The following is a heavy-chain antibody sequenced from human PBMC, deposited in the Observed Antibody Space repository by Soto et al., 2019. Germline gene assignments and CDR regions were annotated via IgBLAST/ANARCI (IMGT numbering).Heavy chain of an antibody. Sequence: QVQLVQSGAEVKKPGASVKVSCKASGYTFASYGITWVRQAPGQGLEWMGWISVYSGNTKYTQKLQGRFTMTTDTSTNTAYMELRSLRSDDTAVYYCARDSGYDYRGYYYYGMDVWGQGTTVIVSS. CDR1: GYTFASYG. V-gene: IGHV1-18*04. D-gene: IGHD5-12*01. J-gene: IGHJ6*02. CDR3: ARDSGYDYRGYYYYGMDV. CDR2: ISVYSGNT.